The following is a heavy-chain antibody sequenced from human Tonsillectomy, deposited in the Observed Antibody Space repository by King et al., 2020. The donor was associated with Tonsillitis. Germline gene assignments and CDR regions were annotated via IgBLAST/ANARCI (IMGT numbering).Heavy chain of an antibody. Sequence: HAQLVQSGAEVKKPGASVKVSCKASGYTFTSYYMHWVRQAPGQGLEWMGIINPSGGSTTYAQKFQGRVTMTRDTSTSTVYMELSSLRSEDTALYYCAPGSFQVVGRTYAFDIWGQGTMVTVSS. D-gene: IGHD1-26*01. J-gene: IGHJ3*02. CDR2: INPSGGST. V-gene: IGHV1-46*01. CDR3: APGSFQVVGRTYAFDI. CDR1: GYTFTSYY.